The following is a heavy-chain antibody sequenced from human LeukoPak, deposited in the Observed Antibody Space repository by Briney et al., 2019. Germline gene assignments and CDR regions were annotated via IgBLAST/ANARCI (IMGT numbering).Heavy chain of an antibody. CDR3: ARGLLWFGESPGAFDI. Sequence: ASVKVSCKASGYTFTGYYMHWVRQATGQGLEWMGWMNPNSGNTGYAQKFQGRVTITRNTSISTAYMELSSLRSEDTAVYYCARGLLWFGESPGAFDIWGQGTMVTVSS. CDR1: GYTFTGYY. J-gene: IGHJ3*02. D-gene: IGHD3-10*01. CDR2: MNPNSGNT. V-gene: IGHV1-8*03.